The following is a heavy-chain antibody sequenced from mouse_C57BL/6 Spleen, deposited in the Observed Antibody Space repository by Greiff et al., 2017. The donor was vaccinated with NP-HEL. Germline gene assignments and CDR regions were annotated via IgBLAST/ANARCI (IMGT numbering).Heavy chain of an antibody. J-gene: IGHJ2*01. CDR2: ISSGGSYT. Sequence: DVKLVESGGDLVKPGGSLKLSCAASGFTFSSYGMSWVRQTPDKRLEWVATISSGGSYTYYPDSVKGRFTISRDNAKNTLYLQMSSLKSEDTAMYYCARQDTTVVGPLDYWGQGTTLTVSS. D-gene: IGHD1-1*01. CDR3: ARQDTTVVGPLDY. CDR1: GFTFSSYG. V-gene: IGHV5-6*02.